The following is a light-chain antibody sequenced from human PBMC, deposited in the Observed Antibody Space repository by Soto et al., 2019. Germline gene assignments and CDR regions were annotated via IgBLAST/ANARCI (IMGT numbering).Light chain of an antibody. J-gene: IGLJ1*01. CDR1: SSNIGGTNY. CDR2: SNN. Sequence: QSVLTQPPSASGTPGQRVFISCSGSSSNIGGTNYAYWYQQLPGAAPKLLMHSNNLRPSGVPERISGPKSGTSASLAISGLRSEDEAVYYCQSYDRSLGGNYVFGTGTKVTVL. V-gene: IGLV1-47*02. CDR3: QSYDRSLGGNYV.